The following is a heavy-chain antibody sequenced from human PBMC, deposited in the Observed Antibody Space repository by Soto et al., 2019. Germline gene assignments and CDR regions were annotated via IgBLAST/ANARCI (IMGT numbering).Heavy chain of an antibody. Sequence: SETLSLTCTVSGGSISSYYWSWIRQPPGKGLEWIGYIYYSGSTNYNPSLKSRVTISVDTSKNQFSLKLSSVTAADTAVYYCARDLVYYYGSGSNYYYYGMDVWGQGTTVTVSS. J-gene: IGHJ6*02. CDR2: IYYSGST. V-gene: IGHV4-59*01. CDR3: ARDLVYYYGSGSNYYYYGMDV. D-gene: IGHD3-10*01. CDR1: GGSISSYY.